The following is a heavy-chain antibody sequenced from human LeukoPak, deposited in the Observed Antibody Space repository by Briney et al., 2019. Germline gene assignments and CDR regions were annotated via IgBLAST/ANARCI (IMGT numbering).Heavy chain of an antibody. D-gene: IGHD2-2*01. V-gene: IGHV3-11*04. J-gene: IGHJ4*02. CDR1: GFSFSDYS. CDR3: ARDPDCSSTSCYDY. CDR2: ITSGGSLI. Sequence: GGSLRLSCAASGFSFSDYSMSWIRQAPGKGLEWVSFITSGGSLIYYADSVKGRFTISRDNAKSSLYLQMNSLRAEDTAVYYCARDPDCSSTSCYDYWGQGTLVTVSS.